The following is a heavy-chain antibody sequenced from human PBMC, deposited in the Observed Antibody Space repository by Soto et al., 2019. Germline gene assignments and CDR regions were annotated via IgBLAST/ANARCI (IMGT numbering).Heavy chain of an antibody. D-gene: IGHD2-8*01. CDR3: ARDSSTKYHYGMDV. V-gene: IGHV4-61*01. CDR2: IYYTGST. J-gene: IGHJ6*02. CDR1: GGSVSSGSHY. Sequence: SETLSLTCTVSGGSVSSGSHYWTWIRRHPGKGLEWIGCIYYTGSTNYNPSLKSRASMSVDFSANQFSLKLSFVTAADTATYYCARDSSTKYHYGMDVWDQGTTVTVSS.